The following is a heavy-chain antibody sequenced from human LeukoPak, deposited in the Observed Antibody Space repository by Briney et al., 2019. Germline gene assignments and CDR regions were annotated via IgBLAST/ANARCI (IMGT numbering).Heavy chain of an antibody. CDR2: IYYSGST. CDR3: ARVSGYDWESFYDY. D-gene: IGHD5-12*01. CDR1: GGSISSGGYS. Sequence: SETLSLTCAVSGGSISSGGYSWSWIRQPPGKGLEWIGYIYYSGSTNYNPSLKSRVTISVDTSKNQFSLKLSSVTAADTAMYYCARVSGYDWESFYDYWGQGSLVTVSS. V-gene: IGHV4-61*08. J-gene: IGHJ4*02.